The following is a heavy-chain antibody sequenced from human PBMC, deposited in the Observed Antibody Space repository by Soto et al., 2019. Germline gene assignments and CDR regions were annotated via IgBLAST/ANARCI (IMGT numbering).Heavy chain of an antibody. CDR1: GFTFSSHE. Sequence: GGSLRLSCEASGFTFSSHERNWVRQAPGKGLEWVAYISSSGSTKLYADSVKGRFTISRDNAEKSVFLQMNNLRGEDTAVYYCARIGVVETRSLDSWGQGTLVTVSS. V-gene: IGHV3-48*03. J-gene: IGHJ4*02. D-gene: IGHD3-16*01. CDR3: ARIGVVETRSLDS. CDR2: ISSSGSTK.